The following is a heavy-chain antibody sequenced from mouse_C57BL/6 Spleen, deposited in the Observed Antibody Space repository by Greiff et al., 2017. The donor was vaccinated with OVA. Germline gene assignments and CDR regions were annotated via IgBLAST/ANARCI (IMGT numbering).Heavy chain of an antibody. CDR3: ARSYDYDPYYFDY. V-gene: IGHV1-26*01. J-gene: IGHJ2*01. D-gene: IGHD2-4*01. Sequence: EVQLQQSGPELVKPGASVKISCKASGYTFTDYYMNWVKQSHGKSLEWIGDINPNNGGTSYNQKFKGKATLTVDKSSSTAYMELRSLTSEDSAVYYCARSYDYDPYYFDYWGQGTTLTVSS. CDR2: INPNNGGT. CDR1: GYTFTDYY.